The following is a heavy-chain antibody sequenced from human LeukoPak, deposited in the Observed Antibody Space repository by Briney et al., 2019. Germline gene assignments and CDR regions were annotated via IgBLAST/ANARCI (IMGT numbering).Heavy chain of an antibody. CDR3: ARDSSSTAGAFDI. CDR1: GYTFTNNF. D-gene: IGHD2-2*01. J-gene: IGHJ3*02. Sequence: AASVKVSCKASGYTFTNNFMHWVRQAPGQGLEWVGIINLSGGSTSNAQRFQGRVTMTRDASTSTAYMELSSLRSEDTAVYYCARDSSSTAGAFDIWGQGTMVTVSS. V-gene: IGHV1-46*01. CDR2: INLSGGST.